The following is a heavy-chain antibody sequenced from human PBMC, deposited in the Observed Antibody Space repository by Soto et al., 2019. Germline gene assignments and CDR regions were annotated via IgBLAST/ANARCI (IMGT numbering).Heavy chain of an antibody. CDR1: GGSISSYY. J-gene: IGHJ2*01. V-gene: IGHV4-59*08. CDR3: AATDIAVGGWYFDL. D-gene: IGHD6-19*01. Sequence: QVQLQESGPGLVKPSETLSLTCTVSGGSISSYYWSRIRQPPGKGLEGMGDIYYDGSTNDNPSLNSQDTITVHSSNTQYAVKLCSEPPTDTAVYDGAATDIAVGGWYFDLWGRGTLVTVSS. CDR2: IYYDGST.